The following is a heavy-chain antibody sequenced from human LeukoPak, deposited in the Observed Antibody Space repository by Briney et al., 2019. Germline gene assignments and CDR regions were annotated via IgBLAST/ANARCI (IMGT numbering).Heavy chain of an antibody. D-gene: IGHD4-11*01. CDR2: INPSGGST. CDR1: GYTFTSYY. Sequence: ASVKVSCKASGYTFTSYYMHWVRQAPGQGLEWMGIINPSGGSTSYAQKFQGRVTMTRDMSTSTVYMELSSLRSEDTAVYYCARRATTVIRYNWFDPWGQGTLVTVSS. J-gene: IGHJ5*02. CDR3: ARRATTVIRYNWFDP. V-gene: IGHV1-46*01.